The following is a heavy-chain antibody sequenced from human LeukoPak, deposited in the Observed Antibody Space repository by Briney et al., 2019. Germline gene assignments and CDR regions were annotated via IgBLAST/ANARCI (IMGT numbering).Heavy chain of an antibody. CDR1: GGSFSGYY. CDR2: INHSGSSI. J-gene: IGHJ6*04. V-gene: IGHV4-34*01. Sequence: SETLSLACAVYGGSFSGYYWSWIRQSPGKGLEWIGEINHSGSSINYNPSLKSRITISVDTSKDQFSLKLRSVTGADTAVYYCARGRTYPCGAGSPYALDFWGKGTLVTVSS. CDR3: ARGRTYPCGAGSPYALDF. D-gene: IGHD3-10*01.